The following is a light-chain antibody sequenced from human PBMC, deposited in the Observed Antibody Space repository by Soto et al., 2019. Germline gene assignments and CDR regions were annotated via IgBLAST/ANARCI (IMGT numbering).Light chain of an antibody. CDR3: CSFTSSNSHV. Sequence: QSVLTQPASVSGSPGQSITISCTGTSSDFGNYNLVSWYQQHPGKVPKLILFEVNKRPSGVSGRFSGSKSGNTASLTISGLQAEVEADYYCCSFTSSNSHVFGTWTGSPS. J-gene: IGLJ1*01. V-gene: IGLV2-23*02. CDR2: EVN. CDR1: SSDFGNYNL.